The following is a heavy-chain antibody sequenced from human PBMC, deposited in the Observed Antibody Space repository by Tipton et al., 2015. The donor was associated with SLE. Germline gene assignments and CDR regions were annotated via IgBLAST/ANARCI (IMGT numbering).Heavy chain of an antibody. Sequence: LRLSCAVYGGSFSGYYWSWIRQPPGKGLEWIGEINHSGSTNYNPSLKSRVTISVDTSKNQFSLRLSSVTAADTAVYYCARQSVHGASYFYYMDVWGKGTTVTVSS. CDR1: GGSFSGYY. J-gene: IGHJ6*03. V-gene: IGHV4-34*01. CDR3: ARQSVHGASYFYYMDV. CDR2: INHSGST. D-gene: IGHD4/OR15-4a*01.